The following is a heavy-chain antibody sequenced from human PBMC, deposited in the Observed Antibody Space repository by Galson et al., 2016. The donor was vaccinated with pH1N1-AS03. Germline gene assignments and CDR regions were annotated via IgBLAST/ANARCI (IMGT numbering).Heavy chain of an antibody. J-gene: IGHJ6*02. CDR2: IGAYNDDT. V-gene: IGHV1-18*01. CDR3: ARDTMTTDRHFYYGMDI. Sequence: QSGAEVKEPGASVKVSCKPSGYTLTTYGISWVRQAPGQGLEWMGWIGAYNDDTMYAQNLQGRVTLTTDTSTTTAYMELRSLTSNDTAVYYCARDTMTTDRHFYYGMDIWGQGTTVTVS. CDR1: GYTLTTYG. D-gene: IGHD4-17*01.